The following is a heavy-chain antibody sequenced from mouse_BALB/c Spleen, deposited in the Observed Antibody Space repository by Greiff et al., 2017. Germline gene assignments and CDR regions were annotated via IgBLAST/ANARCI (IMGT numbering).Heavy chain of an antibody. CDR1: GFAFSSYD. CDR3: ARRTMITTGYAMDY. V-gene: IGHV5-12-1*01. CDR2: ISSGGGST. J-gene: IGHJ4*01. Sequence: EVHLVESGGGLVKPGGSLKLSCAASGFAFSSYDMSWVRQTPEKRLEWVAYISSGGGSTYYPDTVKGRFTISRDNAKNTLYLQMSSLKSEDTAMYYCARRTMITTGYAMDYWGQGTSVTVSS. D-gene: IGHD2-4*01.